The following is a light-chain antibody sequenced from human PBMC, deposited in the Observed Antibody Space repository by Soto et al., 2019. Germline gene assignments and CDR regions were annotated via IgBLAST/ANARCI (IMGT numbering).Light chain of an antibody. Sequence: QSVLTQPPSVTGCPGQSVTISCTGTSSDVGSYNSVSWYQQRPGTVPKLMIYEVTNRRSGVPDRFSGSRSGNTASLTISGLQAEDEADYYCSSYTTSNTYVFGTGTKLTVL. J-gene: IGLJ1*01. V-gene: IGLV2-18*02. CDR2: EVT. CDR1: SSDVGSYNS. CDR3: SSYTTSNTYV.